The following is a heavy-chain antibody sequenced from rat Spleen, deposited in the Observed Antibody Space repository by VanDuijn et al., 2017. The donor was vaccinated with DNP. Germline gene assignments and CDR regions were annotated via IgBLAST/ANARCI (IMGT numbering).Heavy chain of an antibody. J-gene: IGHJ3*01. CDR2: IGSTGDNT. CDR3: ARSDSYGFPY. Sequence: EVQLVESGGGPVQPGRSLKLSCVASGFIFSNYWMTWIRQAPGKGLEWVASIGSTGDNTYYSDSVKGRFSLSRDNAKSTLYLQVNSLRSEDTATYYCARSDSYGFPYWGQGTLVTVSS. CDR1: GFIFSNYW. D-gene: IGHD1-2*01. V-gene: IGHV5-31*01.